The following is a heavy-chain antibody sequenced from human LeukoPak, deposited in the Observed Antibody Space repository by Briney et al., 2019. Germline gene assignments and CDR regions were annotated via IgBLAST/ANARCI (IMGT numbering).Heavy chain of an antibody. Sequence: GGSLRLSCAASGFTFSSYWMHWVRQAPGKGLVWVSHINSDGSSTSYADSVKGRFTISRDNAKNTLYLQMNSLRAEDTAVYYCAKGPKRYNIYFVIETAFDIWGQGTMVTVSS. D-gene: IGHD3-9*01. CDR3: AKGPKRYNIYFVIETAFDI. CDR1: GFTFSSYW. J-gene: IGHJ3*02. V-gene: IGHV3-74*01. CDR2: INSDGSST.